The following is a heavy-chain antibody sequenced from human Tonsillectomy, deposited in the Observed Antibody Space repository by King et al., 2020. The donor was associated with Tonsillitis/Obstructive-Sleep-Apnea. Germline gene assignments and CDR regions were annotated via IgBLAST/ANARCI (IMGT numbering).Heavy chain of an antibody. CDR1: GYTFTSYW. CDR3: ARSVVHYYYYYGMDV. D-gene: IGHD2-15*01. CDR2: IDPSDSYT. Sequence: VQLVESGAEVKKPGESLRISCKGSGYTFTSYWLSWVRQMPGKGLEWMGRIDPSDSYTNYSPSFQGHVPISADKSISTAYLQWGSLKASDTAMYYCARSVVHYYYYYGMDVWGQGTTVSVSS. J-gene: IGHJ6*02. V-gene: IGHV5-10-1*03.